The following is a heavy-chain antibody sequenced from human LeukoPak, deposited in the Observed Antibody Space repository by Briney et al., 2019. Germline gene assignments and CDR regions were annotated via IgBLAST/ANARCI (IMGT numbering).Heavy chain of an antibody. CDR1: GFTFTSYA. D-gene: IGHD3-22*01. CDR3: AKRRGDRYDSTGGSFDY. CDR2: ISGSGGST. J-gene: IGHJ4*02. V-gene: IGHV3-23*01. Sequence: GGSLRLSCAASGFTFTSYAMSWVRQAPGKGLEWVSAISGSGGSTYYADSVKGRFTVSRDNSKNTLYLQMNSLRAEDTAVYYCAKRRGDRYDSTGGSFDYWGQGTLVTVSS.